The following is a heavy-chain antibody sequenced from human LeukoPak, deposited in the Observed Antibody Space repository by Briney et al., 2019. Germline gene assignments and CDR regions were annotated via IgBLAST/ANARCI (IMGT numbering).Heavy chain of an antibody. V-gene: IGHV4-34*01. J-gene: IGHJ4*02. CDR3: ARGSGRSGCTS. Sequence: SETLSLTCAVYGGSFSGYYWSWIRQPPGKGLEWIGEINHSGSTNYNPSLKSRVTISVDTSKNQFSLKLSSVTAAGTAVYYCARGSGRSGCTSWGQGTLVTVSS. CDR2: INHSGST. CDR1: GGSFSGYY. D-gene: IGHD3-3*01.